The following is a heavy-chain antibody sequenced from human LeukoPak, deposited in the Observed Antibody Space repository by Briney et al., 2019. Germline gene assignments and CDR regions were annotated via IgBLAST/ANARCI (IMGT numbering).Heavy chain of an antibody. CDR1: GGSFSGYY. CDR3: ARGLEYSSNFDY. J-gene: IGHJ4*02. Sequence: SETLSLTCAVYGGSFSGYYWSWIRQPPGKGLEWIGEINHSGSTNYNPSLKSRVTISVDTSKNQFSVKLSSVTAADTAVYYCARGLEYSSNFDYWGQGTLVTVSS. CDR2: INHSGST. V-gene: IGHV4-34*01. D-gene: IGHD6-6*01.